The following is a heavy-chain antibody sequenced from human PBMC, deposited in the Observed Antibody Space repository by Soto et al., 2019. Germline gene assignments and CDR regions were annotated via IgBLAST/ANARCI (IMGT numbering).Heavy chain of an antibody. CDR3: AKGVGGNYYGAEYCKQ. D-gene: IGHD1-26*01. J-gene: IGHJ1*01. CDR2: ISGSGGST. CDR1: GFTFSSYA. V-gene: IGHV3-23*01. Sequence: EVQLLESGGGLVQPGGSLRLSCAASGFTFSSYAMTWVRQAPGKGLEWVSTISGSGGSTYYADSVKGRFTISRDNSKNTLYLQMNSLRVEDTAVYYCAKGVGGNYYGAEYCKQWGQGTLVTV.